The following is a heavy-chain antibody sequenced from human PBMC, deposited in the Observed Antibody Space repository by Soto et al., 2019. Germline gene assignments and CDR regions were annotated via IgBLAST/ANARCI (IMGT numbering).Heavy chain of an antibody. Sequence: PGGSLRLSCAASGFTFSSYGMHWVRQAPGKGLEWVAVISYDGSNKYYADSVKGRFTISRDNSKNTLYLQMNSLRAEDTAVYYCAKDFVTTMIVVVSPFDYWGQGTLVTVSS. CDR1: GFTFSSYG. D-gene: IGHD3-22*01. V-gene: IGHV3-30*18. CDR3: AKDFVTTMIVVVSPFDY. J-gene: IGHJ4*02. CDR2: ISYDGSNK.